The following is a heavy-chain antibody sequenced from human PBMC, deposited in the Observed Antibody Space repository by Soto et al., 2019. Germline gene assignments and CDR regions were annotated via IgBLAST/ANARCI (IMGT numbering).Heavy chain of an antibody. J-gene: IGHJ6*02. CDR1: VGTFSSYA. CDR2: IIPIFGTA. CDR3: ARDGGFRITIFGLNYYYGIDV. D-gene: IGHD3-3*01. V-gene: IGHV1-69*13. Sequence: ASVKVTCKACVGTFSSYAISWVRQAPGQGLEWMGGIIPIFGTANYAQKFQGRVTITADESTSTAYMDLSSLRLQEKAVYYCARDGGFRITIFGLNYYYGIDVWGQGTMVTVYS.